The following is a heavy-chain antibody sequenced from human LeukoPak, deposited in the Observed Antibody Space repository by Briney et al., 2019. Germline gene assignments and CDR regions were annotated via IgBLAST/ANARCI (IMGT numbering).Heavy chain of an antibody. V-gene: IGHV3-23*01. Sequence: PGGSLRLSCAASGFTLSNHAMIWVRQAPGKGLEWVSSISGSGAMTYYADSVKGRFTISRDNAMDTLYLQMNSLRAEDTAVYYCAKHDYGDNQAAFDIWGQGTMVTVSS. D-gene: IGHD4-17*01. CDR1: GFTLSNHA. CDR2: ISGSGAMT. CDR3: AKHDYGDNQAAFDI. J-gene: IGHJ3*02.